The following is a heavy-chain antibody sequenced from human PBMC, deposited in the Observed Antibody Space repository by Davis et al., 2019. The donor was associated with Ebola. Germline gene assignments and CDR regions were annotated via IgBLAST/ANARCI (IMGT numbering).Heavy chain of an antibody. CDR1: GGSISSYY. D-gene: IGHD3-3*01. J-gene: IGHJ5*02. Sequence: PSETLSLTCTVSGGSISSYYWSWIRQPPGKGLEWIGEINHSGSTNYNPSLKSRVTISVDTSKNQFSLKLSSVTAADTAVYYCARGLGFWSGSSGSWGQGTLVTVSS. V-gene: IGHV4-34*01. CDR2: INHSGST. CDR3: ARGLGFWSGSSGS.